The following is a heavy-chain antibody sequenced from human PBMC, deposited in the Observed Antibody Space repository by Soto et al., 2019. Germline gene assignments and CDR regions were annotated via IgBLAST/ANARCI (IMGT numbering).Heavy chain of an antibody. Sequence: QVQLVQSGAEVKKPGSSVKVSCKASGGTFSSYAISWVRQAPGQGLEWMGGIIPIFGTANYAQKFQGRVTISVDEATSTAYMELSSLRSEDTAGDYCARPRHYYDSSGYYWSGWYFDLWGRGTLVTVSS. CDR1: GGTFSSYA. CDR3: ARPRHYYDSSGYYWSGWYFDL. CDR2: IIPIFGTA. V-gene: IGHV1-69*01. J-gene: IGHJ2*01. D-gene: IGHD3-22*01.